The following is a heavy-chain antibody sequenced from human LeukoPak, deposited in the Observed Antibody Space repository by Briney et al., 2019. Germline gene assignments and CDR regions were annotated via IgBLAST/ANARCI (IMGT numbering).Heavy chain of an antibody. CDR2: IIPIFGTP. V-gene: IGHV1-69*13. CDR1: GGSFSNYA. D-gene: IGHD3-22*01. J-gene: IGHJ4*02. Sequence: SVRVSCKASGGSFSNYAISWVRQAPGQGLQWMGGIIPIFGTPNYAQKFQGRVTITADESTSTAYTELSSLRSEDTAVYYCARDRYYDSGGYFSAEDFDYWGQGTLVTVSS. CDR3: ARDRYYDSGGYFSAEDFDY.